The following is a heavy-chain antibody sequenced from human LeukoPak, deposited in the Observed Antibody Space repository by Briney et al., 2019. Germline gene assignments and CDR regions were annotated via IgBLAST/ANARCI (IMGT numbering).Heavy chain of an antibody. V-gene: IGHV1-2*02. CDR1: GYTFTGYY. CDR2: INPNSGGT. Sequence: ASVKVSCKASGYTFTGYYMHWVRQAPGQGLEWMGWINPNSGGTNYAQKFQGRVTMTRDTSISTAYMELSRLRSDDTAVYYCASGDIVVVTAALRLNYWGQGTLVTVSS. CDR3: ASGDIVVVTAALRLNY. J-gene: IGHJ4*02. D-gene: IGHD2-21*02.